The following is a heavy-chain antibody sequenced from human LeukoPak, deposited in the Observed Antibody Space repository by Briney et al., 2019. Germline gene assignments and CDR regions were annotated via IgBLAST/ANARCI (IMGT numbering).Heavy chain of an antibody. Sequence: ASVKVSCKVSGYTLTELSMHWVRQAPGKGLEWMGGFDPEDGETIYAQKFQGRVTMTEDTSTDTAYMELSSLRSEDTAVYYCVRDGEGAAISVNYWFDPWGQGTLVTVSS. J-gene: IGHJ5*02. V-gene: IGHV1-24*01. CDR1: GYTLTELS. D-gene: IGHD2-2*02. CDR3: VRDGEGAAISVNYWFDP. CDR2: FDPEDGET.